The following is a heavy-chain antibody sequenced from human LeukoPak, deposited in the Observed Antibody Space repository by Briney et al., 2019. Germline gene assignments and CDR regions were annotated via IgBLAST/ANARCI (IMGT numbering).Heavy chain of an antibody. CDR2: MNPNSGNT. D-gene: IGHD3-22*01. Sequence: ASVKVSCKASGYTFTSYDINWVRQATGQGLEWMGWMNPNSGNTGYAQKFQGRVTMTEDTSTDTAYMELSSLRSEDTAVYYCATESSYYDSSGYYQIPSETEYYFDYWGQGTLVTVSS. J-gene: IGHJ4*02. V-gene: IGHV1-8*01. CDR3: ATESSYYDSSGYYQIPSETEYYFDY. CDR1: GYTFTSYD.